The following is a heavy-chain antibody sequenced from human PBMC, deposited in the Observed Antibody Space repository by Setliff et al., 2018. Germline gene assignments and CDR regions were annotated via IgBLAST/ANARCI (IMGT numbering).Heavy chain of an antibody. CDR2: INPSDGST. CDR3: ARESTAKNFWGEYSDY. CDR1: GYTFTSHA. J-gene: IGHJ4*02. V-gene: IGHV1-46*01. Sequence: GASVKVSCKASGYTFTSHAMHWVRQAPGQGLEWMGAINPSDGSTTYAQKFQGRVKMTRDTSTNTVYMQLSSLRSEDTAVYYCARESTAKNFWGEYSDYWGQGTLVTVSS. D-gene: IGHD3-3*01.